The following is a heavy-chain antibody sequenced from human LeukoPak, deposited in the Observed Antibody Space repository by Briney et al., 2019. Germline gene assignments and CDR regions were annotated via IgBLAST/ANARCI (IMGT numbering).Heavy chain of an antibody. CDR3: ARDRTHYYYGSGSSNWFDP. D-gene: IGHD3-10*01. V-gene: IGHV1-18*01. CDR1: GYTFTSYG. J-gene: IGHJ5*02. Sequence: ASVKVSCKASGYTFTSYGISRVRQAPGQGLEWMGWISAYNGNTNYAQKLQGRVTMTTNTSTSTAYMELRSLRSDDTAVYYCARDRTHYYYGSGSSNWFDPWGQGTLVTVSS. CDR2: ISAYNGNT.